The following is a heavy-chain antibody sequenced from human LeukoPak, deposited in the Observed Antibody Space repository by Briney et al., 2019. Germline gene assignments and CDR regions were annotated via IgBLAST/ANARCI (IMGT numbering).Heavy chain of an antibody. CDR3: AKDMVILGFASDFDS. J-gene: IGHJ4*02. V-gene: IGHV3-23*01. CDR1: GFTFSNYA. D-gene: IGHD2/OR15-2a*01. Sequence: GGSLRLSCAASGFTFSNYAMSWVRQDPGKWLEWVSTIRHSGDRTYYANSVKGRFTISRDGSKNTLYLQMSSLRADDTALYYCAKDMVILGFASDFDSWGQGTLVTVSS. CDR2: IRHSGDRT.